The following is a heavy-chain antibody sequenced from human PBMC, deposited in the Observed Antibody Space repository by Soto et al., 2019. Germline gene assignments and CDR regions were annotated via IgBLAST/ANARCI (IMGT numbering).Heavy chain of an antibody. D-gene: IGHD6-19*01. CDR3: ARGTIAVAGTDYYYMDV. J-gene: IGHJ6*03. V-gene: IGHV1-3*01. CDR2: INAGNGNT. Sequence: ASVKVSCKASGYTFTSYAMHWVRQAPGQRLEWMGWINAGNGNTKYSQKFQGRVTITRDTSASTAYMELSSLRSEDTAVYYCARGTIAVAGTDYYYMDVWGKGTTVTVSS. CDR1: GYTFTSYA.